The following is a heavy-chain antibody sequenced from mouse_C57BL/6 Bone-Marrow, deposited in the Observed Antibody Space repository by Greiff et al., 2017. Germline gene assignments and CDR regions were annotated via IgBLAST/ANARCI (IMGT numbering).Heavy chain of an antibody. CDR2: IDPENGDT. CDR1: GFNIKDDY. CDR3: TPLYYGSSYFYWYFDV. Sequence: EVQLQQSGAELVRPGASVKLSCTASGFNIKDDYMHWVKQRPEQGLEWIGWIDPENGDTEYASKFQGKATITADTSSNTADLQLSSLTSEDTAVYYCTPLYYGSSYFYWYFDVWGTGTTVTVSS. J-gene: IGHJ1*03. V-gene: IGHV14-4*01. D-gene: IGHD1-1*01.